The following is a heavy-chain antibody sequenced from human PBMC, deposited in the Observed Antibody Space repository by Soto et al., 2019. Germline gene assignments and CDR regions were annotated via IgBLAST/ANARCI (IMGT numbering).Heavy chain of an antibody. CDR3: AKVKYDSSGYYRNFDY. Sequence: SVKVSCKASGGTFSSYAISWVRQAPGQGLEWVGGIIPRFGTANYAQKFQGRVTITADESTSTAYMELSSLRSEDTAMYYCAKVKYDSSGYYRNFDYWGQGTLVTVS. D-gene: IGHD3-22*01. J-gene: IGHJ4*02. V-gene: IGHV1-69*13. CDR1: GGTFSSYA. CDR2: IIPRFGTA.